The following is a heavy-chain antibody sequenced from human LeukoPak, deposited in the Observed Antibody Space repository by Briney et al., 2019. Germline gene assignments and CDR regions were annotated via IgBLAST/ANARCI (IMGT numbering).Heavy chain of an antibody. Sequence: GGSLRLSCAASGFTFSSYDMHWVRQATGKGLEWVSAIGTAGDTYYPGSVKGRFTISRENAKNSLYLQMNSLRAGDTAVYYCARGEFYGSGSYYTSLRYGMDVWGQGTTVTVSS. D-gene: IGHD3-10*01. CDR1: GFTFSSYD. J-gene: IGHJ6*02. V-gene: IGHV3-13*01. CDR2: IGTAGDT. CDR3: ARGEFYGSGSYYTSLRYGMDV.